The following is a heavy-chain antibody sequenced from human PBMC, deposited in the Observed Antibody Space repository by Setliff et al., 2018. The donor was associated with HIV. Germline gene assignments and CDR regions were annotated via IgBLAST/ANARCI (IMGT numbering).Heavy chain of an antibody. CDR3: ARDLFPYYHDSRPYYPPAY. V-gene: IGHV3-11*01. CDR1: GFSFSDYY. J-gene: IGHJ4*02. D-gene: IGHD3-22*01. Sequence: LSLSCAASGFSFSDYYMYWIRQAPGKGLEWVSSLSGTSSTIYLADSVKGRFTISRDNAQNSLYLHMNSLRAEDTAMYYCARDLFPYYHDSRPYYPPAYWGQGTLVTVSS. CDR2: LSGTSSTI.